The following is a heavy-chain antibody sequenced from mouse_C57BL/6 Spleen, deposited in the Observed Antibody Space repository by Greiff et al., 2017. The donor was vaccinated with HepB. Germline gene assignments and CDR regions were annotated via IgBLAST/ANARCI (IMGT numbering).Heavy chain of an antibody. V-gene: IGHV2-5*01. Sequence: VQLQQSGPGLVQPSQSLSITCTVSGFSLTSYGVHWVRQSPGKGLEWLGVIWRGGSTDYNAAFMSRLSITKDNSKSQVFFKMNSLQADDTAIYYCANYDYDAGYAMDYWGQGTSVTVSS. CDR1: GFSLTSYG. CDR3: ANYDYDAGYAMDY. D-gene: IGHD2-4*01. J-gene: IGHJ4*01. CDR2: IWRGGST.